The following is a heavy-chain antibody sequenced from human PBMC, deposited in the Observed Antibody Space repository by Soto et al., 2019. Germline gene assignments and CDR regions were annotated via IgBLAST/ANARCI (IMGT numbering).Heavy chain of an antibody. Sequence: ASVKVSCKASGYTFTGYYMHWVRQAPGQGLEWMGWINPNSGGTNYAQKFQGWVTMTRDTSISTAYMELSRLRSDDTAVYYCARDRRAVAGPGWPYYYYYYVMDVWGQGTTVTVSS. D-gene: IGHD6-19*01. J-gene: IGHJ6*02. CDR1: GYTFTGYY. CDR2: INPNSGGT. V-gene: IGHV1-2*04. CDR3: ARDRRAVAGPGWPYYYYYYVMDV.